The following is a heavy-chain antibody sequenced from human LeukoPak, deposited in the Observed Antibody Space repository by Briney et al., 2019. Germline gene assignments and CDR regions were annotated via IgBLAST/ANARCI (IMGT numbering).Heavy chain of an antibody. Sequence: SETLSLTCTVSGGSISSSSYYWGWIRQPPGKGLEWIGSIYYSVSTYYNPSLKSRVTISVDTSKNQFSLKLSSVTAADTAVYYCARETRFGELNYYYMDVWGKGTTVTISS. V-gene: IGHV4-39*07. D-gene: IGHD3-10*02. CDR3: ARETRFGELNYYYMDV. CDR2: IYYSVST. CDR1: GGSISSSSYY. J-gene: IGHJ6*03.